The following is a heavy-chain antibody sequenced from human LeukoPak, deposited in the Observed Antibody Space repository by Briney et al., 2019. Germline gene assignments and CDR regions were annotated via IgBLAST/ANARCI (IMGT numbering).Heavy chain of an antibody. J-gene: IGHJ4*02. CDR2: IYHSGST. Sequence: SETLSLTCTVSGYSISSGYYWGWIRQPPGKGLEWIGSIYHSGSTYYNPSLKSRVTISVDTSKNQFSMKLSSVTAADTAVYYCARSFSRIAAASFWGQGTLVTVSS. V-gene: IGHV4-38-2*02. CDR1: GYSISSGYY. CDR3: ARSFSRIAAASF. D-gene: IGHD6-13*01.